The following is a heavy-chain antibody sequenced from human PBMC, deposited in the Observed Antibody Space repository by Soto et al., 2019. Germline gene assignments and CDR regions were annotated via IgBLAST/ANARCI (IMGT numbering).Heavy chain of an antibody. CDR3: AKGDSSWVSWFDP. CDR1: GYTFTAQY. V-gene: IGHV1-2*02. CDR2: INPTTGAT. D-gene: IGHD6-19*01. Sequence: QVQLVQSGAEVKKPGASVKVSCQASGYTFTAQYLHWVRKAPGEGLEWMGWINPTTGATRYAQKFQGRVTMTRDTAMSTAYLAVRSLRPAATAVYYCAKGDSSWVSWFDPWGQGTLVTVSS. J-gene: IGHJ5*02.